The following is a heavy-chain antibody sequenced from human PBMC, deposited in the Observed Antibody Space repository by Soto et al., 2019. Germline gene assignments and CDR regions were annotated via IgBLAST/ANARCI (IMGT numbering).Heavy chain of an antibody. CDR2: ISGSDGST. V-gene: IGHV3-23*01. Sequence: EVQLLESGGGLVQPGGSLRVSCVASGFRFSSYAMSWVRQAPGEGLEWVSVISGSDGSTYYADSVKGRFTISRDDSKNTLYLQMNSLRAEDTAVYYCARDRERDAWYEDYWGQGTLVTVSS. J-gene: IGHJ4*02. CDR1: GFRFSSYA. CDR3: ARDRERDAWYEDY. D-gene: IGHD6-13*01.